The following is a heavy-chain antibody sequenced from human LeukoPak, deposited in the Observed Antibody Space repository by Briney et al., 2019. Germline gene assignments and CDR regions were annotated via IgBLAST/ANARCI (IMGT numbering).Heavy chain of an antibody. Sequence: SGTLSLTCTVSGGSINSYYWSWIRQPPAKGLEWIGYIYYSGTTNYNPSLKSRVTISVDTSKNQFSLKLSSVTAADTAVYYCARVAVAGLAGWFDPWGQGTLVTVSS. CDR3: ARVAVAGLAGWFDP. CDR1: GGSINSYY. V-gene: IGHV4-59*01. CDR2: IYYSGTT. J-gene: IGHJ5*02. D-gene: IGHD6-19*01.